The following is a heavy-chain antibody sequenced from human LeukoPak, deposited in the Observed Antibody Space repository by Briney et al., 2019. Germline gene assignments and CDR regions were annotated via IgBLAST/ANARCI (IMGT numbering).Heavy chain of an antibody. V-gene: IGHV4-31*03. D-gene: IGHD6-13*01. CDR2: IYYSGST. J-gene: IGHJ4*02. CDR1: GGSISSGGYY. CDR3: ARVNLAAGEDY. Sequence: PSETLSLTCTVSGGSISSGGYYWSWIRQHPGKGLEWIGYIYYSGSTYYNPSLKSRVTISVDTSKNQFSLKLSSVTAADTAVYYCARVNLAAGEDYWGQGTLVTVSS.